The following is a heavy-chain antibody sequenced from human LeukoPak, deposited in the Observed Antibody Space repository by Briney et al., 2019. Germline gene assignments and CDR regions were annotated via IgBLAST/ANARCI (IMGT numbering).Heavy chain of an antibody. J-gene: IGHJ4*02. CDR3: ARSARLMKGVVEVTALDD. CDR1: GFTFSSYS. Sequence: SGGSLRLSCAAFGFTFSSYSMNWVRQAPGKGLEWVAYLSSSGSAFSYADSVKGRFTIARDNAKNSVYLEMNSLRADDTAVYYCARSARLMKGVVEVTALDDWGQGTLVTVSS. D-gene: IGHD3-3*01. V-gene: IGHV3-48*04. CDR2: LSSSGSAF.